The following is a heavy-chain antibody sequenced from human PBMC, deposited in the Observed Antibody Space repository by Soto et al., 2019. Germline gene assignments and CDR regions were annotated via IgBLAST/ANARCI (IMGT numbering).Heavy chain of an antibody. Sequence: QVQLVESGGGLVKPGGSLRLSCAASGFTFSDYSMNWIRQAPGKGLEWVSYISTGGTDIYYADSVKGRFTISRDNAKNSVYLQMNSLRVEDTAVYYCARDTRSLGLFGYWGQGTLVTVSS. CDR1: GFTFSDYS. CDR3: ARDTRSLGLFGY. J-gene: IGHJ4*02. D-gene: IGHD2-15*01. V-gene: IGHV3-11*01. CDR2: ISTGGTDI.